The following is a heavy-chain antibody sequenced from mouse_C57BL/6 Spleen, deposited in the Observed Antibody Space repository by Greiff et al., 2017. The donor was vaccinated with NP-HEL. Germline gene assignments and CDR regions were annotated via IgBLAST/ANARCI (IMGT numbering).Heavy chain of an antibody. Sequence: QVQLQQPGAELVKPGASVKLSCKASGYTFTSYWMHWVKQRPGQGLEWIGMIHPNSGSTNYNEKFKSKATLTVDKSSSTAYMQLSSLTSEDSAVYYCARDGKGDAMDYWGQGTSVTVSS. CDR2: IHPNSGST. CDR1: GYTFTSYW. D-gene: IGHD2-1*01. CDR3: ARDGKGDAMDY. V-gene: IGHV1-64*01. J-gene: IGHJ4*01.